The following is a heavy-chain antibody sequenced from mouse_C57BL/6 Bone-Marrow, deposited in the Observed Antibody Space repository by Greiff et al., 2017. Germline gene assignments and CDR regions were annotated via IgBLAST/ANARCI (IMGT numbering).Heavy chain of an antibody. J-gene: IGHJ3*01. D-gene: IGHD4-1*01. CDR3: ARGGAGAD. V-gene: IGHV1-69*01. CDR2: IDPSDSYT. Sequence: QVQLQQPGAELVMPGASVKLSCKASGYTFTSYWMHWVKQRPGQGLEWIGEIDPSDSYTNYNQKFKGKSTLTVDKSSSTAYMQLSSLTSEDSAVYYCARGGAGADWGQGTLVTVSA. CDR1: GYTFTSYW.